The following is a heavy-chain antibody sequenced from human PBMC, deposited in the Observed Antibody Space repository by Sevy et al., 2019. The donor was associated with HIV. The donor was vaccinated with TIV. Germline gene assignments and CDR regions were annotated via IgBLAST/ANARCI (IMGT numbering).Heavy chain of an antibody. CDR3: GKNTAAVGVGGFDY. J-gene: IGHJ4*02. D-gene: IGHD2-8*01. CDR2: IQFDGSSQ. V-gene: IGHV3-30*02. Sequence: GGSLRLSCAASGFTFSYSGMHWVRQAPGKGLEWLTFIQFDGSSQYYADSVKGRFTILRDNSKNTLYLQMNSLRGDDTAVYYCGKNTAAVGVGGFDYWGQGALVTVSS. CDR1: GFTFSYSG.